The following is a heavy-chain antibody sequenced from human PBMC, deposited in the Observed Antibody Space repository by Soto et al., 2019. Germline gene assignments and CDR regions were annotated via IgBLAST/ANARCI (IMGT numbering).Heavy chain of an antibody. Sequence: SVKVSCKASGGTFSSYAISWVRQAPGQGLEWMGGIIPIFGTANYAQKFQGRVTITADESTSTAYMELSSLRSEDTAVYYCASSPYSSGWPPDAFDIWGQGTLVTVSS. J-gene: IGHJ3*02. CDR3: ASSPYSSGWPPDAFDI. CDR2: IIPIFGTA. CDR1: GGTFSSYA. D-gene: IGHD3-22*01. V-gene: IGHV1-69*13.